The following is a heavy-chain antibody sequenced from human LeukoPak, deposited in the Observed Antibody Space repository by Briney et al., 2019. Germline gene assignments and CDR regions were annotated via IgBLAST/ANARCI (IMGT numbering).Heavy chain of an antibody. CDR1: GFTVSSNY. Sequence: PGGSLRLSCAASGFTVSSNYMSWVRQAPGKGLEWVSILGSSSGYINYADSVRGRVTISRDNAKNSLYLQVNSLRAEDTAVYYCAREYCSGGTCYWGAFDIWGQGTMVTVSS. V-gene: IGHV3-21*01. CDR3: AREYCSGGTCYWGAFDI. CDR2: LGSSSGYI. J-gene: IGHJ3*02. D-gene: IGHD2-15*01.